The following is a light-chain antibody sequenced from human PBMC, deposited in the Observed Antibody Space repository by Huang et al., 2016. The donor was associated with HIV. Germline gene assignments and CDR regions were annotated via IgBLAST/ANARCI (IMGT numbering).Light chain of an antibody. V-gene: IGKV3-11*01. CDR1: QSVTRY. CDR3: QQRSNWPTYT. Sequence: EIVLTQSPATLSLSPGERATLSCRTSQSVTRYLAWYQHKSGQAPRLLIYDASIRATGIPAMFSGSGSGTDFTLTISSLEPEDFAVYYCQQRSNWPTYTFGQGTKLEIK. CDR2: DAS. J-gene: IGKJ2*01.